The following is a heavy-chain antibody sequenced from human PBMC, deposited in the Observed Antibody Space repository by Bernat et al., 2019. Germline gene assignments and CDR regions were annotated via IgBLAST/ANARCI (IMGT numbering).Heavy chain of an antibody. CDR3: ARGQDVVVVVAATGDAYFQY. Sequence: VQLVESGGGVVQPGRSLRLSCAASGFTFSTYALHWVRQAPGKGLEWVSGISGSGSSTYFADSVKGRFTISRDNSKNTLYLQMNSLRAEDTALYYCARGQDVVVVVAATGDAYFQYWGQGTLLTVSS. V-gene: IGHV3-23*04. CDR1: GFTFSTYA. D-gene: IGHD2-15*01. CDR2: ISGSGSST. J-gene: IGHJ1*01.